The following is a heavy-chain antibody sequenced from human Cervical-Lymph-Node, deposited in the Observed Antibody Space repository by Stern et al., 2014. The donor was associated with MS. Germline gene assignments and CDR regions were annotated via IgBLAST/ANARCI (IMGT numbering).Heavy chain of an antibody. J-gene: IGHJ4*02. Sequence: QMQLVQSGAGVEQPGCSVKVSCKASGDTFSSYAINWVRQVPGQGLEWMGGIAPVVGTANYAQKFQGRVTITADKSTNTAYMELMTLRSEDTAVYYCARGGGLVGYFDYWGQGTLVSVSS. D-gene: IGHD1-26*01. CDR2: IAPVVGTA. CDR1: GDTFSSYA. CDR3: ARGGGLVGYFDY. V-gene: IGHV1-69*06.